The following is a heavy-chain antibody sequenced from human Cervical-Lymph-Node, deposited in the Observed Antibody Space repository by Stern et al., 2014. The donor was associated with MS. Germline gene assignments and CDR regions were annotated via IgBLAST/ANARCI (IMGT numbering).Heavy chain of an antibody. CDR1: GGSISSYY. CDR2: IYYSGST. J-gene: IGHJ4*02. D-gene: IGHD5-12*01. Sequence: VQLVESGPGLVKPSETLSLTCTVSGGSISSYYWSWIRQPPGKGLEWIGYIYYSGSTNYNPSLKSRVTISVDTSKNQFSLKLSSVTAADTAVYYCARGADIVATTSFDYWGQGTLVTVSS. V-gene: IGHV4-59*01. CDR3: ARGADIVATTSFDY.